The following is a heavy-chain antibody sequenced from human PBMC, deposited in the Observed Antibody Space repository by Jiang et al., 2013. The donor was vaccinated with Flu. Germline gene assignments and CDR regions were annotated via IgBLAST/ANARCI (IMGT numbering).Heavy chain of an antibody. Sequence: QLVESGAEVKKPGASVKVSCKTSGYIFTDNYIHWVRQAPGQGLEWMGWIDPNNYDTHYAQKFQGRVTLTRDTSISTAYMELSSLTSDDTAVYYCAKEWSALDYWGQGTLLNVSS. D-gene: IGHD1-26*01. CDR1: GYIFTDNY. CDR3: AKEWSALDY. J-gene: IGHJ4*02. CDR2: IDPNNYDT. V-gene: IGHV1-2*02.